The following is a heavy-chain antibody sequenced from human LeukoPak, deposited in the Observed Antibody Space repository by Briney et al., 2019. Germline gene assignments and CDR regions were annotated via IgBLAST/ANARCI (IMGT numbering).Heavy chain of an antibody. CDR2: IKQDGSEK. CDR3: ARDGSRIVGATDY. CDR1: GFTFNSYW. Sequence: GGSLRLSCAASGFTFNSYWMSWVRQAPGKGLEWVANIKQDGSEKYYVDPVKGRFTISRDNAKNSLYLQMNSLRAEDTAVYYCARDGSRIVGATDYWGQGTLVTVSS. V-gene: IGHV3-7*01. D-gene: IGHD1-26*01. J-gene: IGHJ4*02.